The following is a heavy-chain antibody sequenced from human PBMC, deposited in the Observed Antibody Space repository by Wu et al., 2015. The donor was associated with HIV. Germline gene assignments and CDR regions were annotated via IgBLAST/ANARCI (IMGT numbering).Heavy chain of an antibody. Sequence: QVQLVQSGAEVKKPGASVKVSCKASGYTFTRYGINWVRQAPGQGLEWMGWISTYNGNTNYAQKLQGRVTMTTDTSTSTAYMELRSLRSDDTAVYYCAMGAAGTRRGSYFDYWGQGTLVTVSS. J-gene: IGHJ4*02. CDR3: AMGAAGTRRGSYFDY. V-gene: IGHV1-18*01. D-gene: IGHD6-13*01. CDR1: GYTFTRYG. CDR2: ISTYNGNT.